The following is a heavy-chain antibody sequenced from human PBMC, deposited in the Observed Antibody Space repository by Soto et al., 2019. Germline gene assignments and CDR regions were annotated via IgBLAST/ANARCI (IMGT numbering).Heavy chain of an antibody. CDR2: ISGSGGST. V-gene: IGHV3-23*01. CDR1: GFTFSSYA. CDR3: AKAGLVVVITDFDY. Sequence: GGSLRLSCAASGFTFSSYAMSWVRQAPGKGLEWVSAISGSGGSTYYADSVKGRFTISRDNSRNTLYLQMNSLRAEDTAVYYCAKAGLVVVITDFDYWGQGTLVTVSS. D-gene: IGHD3-22*01. J-gene: IGHJ4*02.